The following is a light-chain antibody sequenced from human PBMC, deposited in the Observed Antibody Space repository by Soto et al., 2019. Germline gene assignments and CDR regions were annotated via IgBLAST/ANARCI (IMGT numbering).Light chain of an antibody. V-gene: IGKV3-20*01. CDR2: GAS. J-gene: IGKJ1*01. CDR1: QSVSSSY. CDR3: QQYGSSRWT. Sequence: EIVLTQSPGTLSLSPGERASLSCRASQSVSSSYLASYQQKPGQDPRLLIYGASSRATGIPDRFSGSGYGTGFPLTISRLEPEDFAVYYCQQYGSSRWTFGQGPKVDIK.